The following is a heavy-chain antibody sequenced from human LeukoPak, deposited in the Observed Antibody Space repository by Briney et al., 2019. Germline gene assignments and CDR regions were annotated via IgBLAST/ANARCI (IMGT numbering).Heavy chain of an antibody. CDR1: GFTFSSYW. CDR3: AREHDSSSWFDAFDI. D-gene: IGHD6-13*01. V-gene: IGHV3-7*01. CDR2: IKQDGSEK. J-gene: IGHJ3*02. Sequence: PGGSLRLSCSASGFTFSSYWMSWVRQAPGKGLEWVANIKQDGSEKYYVDSVKGRFTISRDNAKNSLYLQMNSLRAEDTAVYYCAREHDSSSWFDAFDIWGQGTMVTVSS.